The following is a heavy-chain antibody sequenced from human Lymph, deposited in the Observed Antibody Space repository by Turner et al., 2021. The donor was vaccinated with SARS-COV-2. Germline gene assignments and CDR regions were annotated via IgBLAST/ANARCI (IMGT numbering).Heavy chain of an antibody. V-gene: IGHV3-30-3*01. CDR2: ISYDGSNK. CDR1: GFTFSSYA. D-gene: IGHD6-25*01. CDR3: ARDVGAALDY. J-gene: IGHJ4*02. Sequence: QVQLLESGGGVVQPGRSLRLSCAASGFTFSSYAMHWVRQAAGKGLEWVALISYDGSNKYYADSVKGRITISRDNSKNTLYLQMNSLRAEDTAVYYCARDVGAALDYWGQGTLVTVSS.